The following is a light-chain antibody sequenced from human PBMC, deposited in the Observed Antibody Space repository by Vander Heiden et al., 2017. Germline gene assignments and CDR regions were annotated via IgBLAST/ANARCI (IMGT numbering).Light chain of an antibody. CDR2: GAS. Sequence: DIQTTQPPSSLSASVGDRVTISCRASQTISNHLHWYQQKPGKAPKLLIYGASSLQSGVPSRFSGSGSGTGFTLTISSLQPEDFATYYCQQSYSLFYTFGQGTKLEIK. CDR3: QQSYSLFYT. CDR1: QTISNH. V-gene: IGKV1-39*01. J-gene: IGKJ2*01.